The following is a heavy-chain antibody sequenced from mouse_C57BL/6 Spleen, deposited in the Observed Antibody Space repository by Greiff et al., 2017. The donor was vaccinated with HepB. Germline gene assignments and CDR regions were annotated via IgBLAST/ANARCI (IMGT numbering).Heavy chain of an antibody. J-gene: IGHJ2*01. CDR3: ARTYYYDSSEFDC. CDR1: GYAFSSSW. V-gene: IGHV1-82*01. Sequence: VQLQQSGPELVKPGASVKISCKASGYAFSSSWMNWVKQRPGKGLEWIGRIYPGDGDTNYNGKFKGKATLTANKSSSTAYMQLSSLTSEDSAVYFCARTYYYDSSEFDCWGQGTTLTVSS. CDR2: IYPGDGDT. D-gene: IGHD1-1*01.